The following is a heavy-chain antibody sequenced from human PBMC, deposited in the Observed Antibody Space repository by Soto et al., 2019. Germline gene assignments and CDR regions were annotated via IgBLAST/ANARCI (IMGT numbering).Heavy chain of an antibody. Sequence: GGSLRLSCAASGFTFSIFAMSWVRQAPGKGLEWVAVIWYDGSNKYYADSVKGRFTISRDNSKNTLYLQMNSLRAEDTAVYYCARDGSDSSGLYYWGQGTLVTVSS. V-gene: IGHV3-33*08. CDR2: IWYDGSNK. CDR3: ARDGSDSSGLYY. CDR1: GFTFSIFA. J-gene: IGHJ4*02. D-gene: IGHD3-22*01.